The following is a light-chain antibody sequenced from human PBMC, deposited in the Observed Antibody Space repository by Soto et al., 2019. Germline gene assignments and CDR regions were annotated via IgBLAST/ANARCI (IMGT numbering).Light chain of an antibody. CDR2: HAS. CDR1: QSISSD. Sequence: TQSPATLSVSPGEGATLSCRASQSISSDLAWYQQRPGQAPRLLIYHASTRATGIPARFSGSGSGTEFTLTISSLQSEDSSVYYCQQYNNSPPNTFGGGTKVDSK. J-gene: IGKJ4*01. V-gene: IGKV3-15*01. CDR3: QQYNNSPPNT.